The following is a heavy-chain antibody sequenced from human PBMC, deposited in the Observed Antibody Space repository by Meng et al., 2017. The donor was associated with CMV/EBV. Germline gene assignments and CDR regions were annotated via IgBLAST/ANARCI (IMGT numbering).Heavy chain of an antibody. V-gene: IGHV1-69*10. CDR3: ARDQTIHQQLGDGWFDP. J-gene: IGHJ5*02. CDR1: GGTFSSYA. CDR2: IIPILGIA. D-gene: IGHD6-13*01. Sequence: SVKVSCKASGGTFSSYAISWVRQAPGQRLEWMGGIIPILGIANYAQKFQGRVTITADKSTSTAYMELSSLRSEDTAVYYCARDQTIHQQLGDGWFDPWGQGTLVTVSS.